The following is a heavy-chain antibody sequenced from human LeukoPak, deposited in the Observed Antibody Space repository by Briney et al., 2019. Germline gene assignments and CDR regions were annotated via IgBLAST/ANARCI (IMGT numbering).Heavy chain of an antibody. D-gene: IGHD6-19*01. CDR3: ARDYSSGWTPY. CDR2: IIPIFGTA. J-gene: IGHJ4*02. CDR1: GGTFSSYA. Sequence: SVKVSCKASGGTFSSYAISWVRQAPGQGLEWMGRIIPIFGTANYAQKFQGRVTITTDESTSTAYMGLGSLRSEDTAVYYCARDYSSGWTPYWGQGTLVTVSS. V-gene: IGHV1-69*05.